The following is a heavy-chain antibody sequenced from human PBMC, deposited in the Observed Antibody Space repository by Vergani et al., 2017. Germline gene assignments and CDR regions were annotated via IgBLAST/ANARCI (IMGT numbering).Heavy chain of an antibody. V-gene: IGHV1-69*13. CDR2: IIPIFGTA. D-gene: IGHD2-2*01. CDR3: ARGPSIVVVPAAYYYYYMDV. J-gene: IGHJ6*03. Sequence: QVQLVQSGAEVKKPGASVKVSCKASGYTFTSYAMHWVRQAPGQGLEWMGGIIPIFGTANYAQKFQGRVTITADESTSTAYMELSSLRSEDTAVYYCARGPSIVVVPAAYYYYYMDVWGKGTTVTVSS. CDR1: GYTFTSYA.